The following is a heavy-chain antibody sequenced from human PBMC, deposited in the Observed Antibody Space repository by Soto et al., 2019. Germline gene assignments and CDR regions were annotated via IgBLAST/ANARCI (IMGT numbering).Heavy chain of an antibody. CDR3: ARGPSVYCSSTSCSPFDP. Sequence: GGSLRLSCAASGFTFSSYSMHWVRQAPGKGQERVAVISYDGSNKYYADSVKGRFTISRGNSKNTLYLQMNSLRAEDTAVYYCARGPSVYCSSTSCSPFDPWGQGTLVTVSS. V-gene: IGHV3-30*01. CDR2: ISYDGSNK. D-gene: IGHD2-2*01. J-gene: IGHJ5*02. CDR1: GFTFSSYS.